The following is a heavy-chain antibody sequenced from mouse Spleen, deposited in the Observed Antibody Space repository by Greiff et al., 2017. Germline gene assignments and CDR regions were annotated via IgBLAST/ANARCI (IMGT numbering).Heavy chain of an antibody. Sequence: QVQLQQSGAELVMPGASVKLSCKASGYTFTSYWMHWVKQRPGQGLEWIGEIDPSDSYTNYNQKFKGKATLTVDKSSSTAYMQLSSLTSEDSAVYYCARGITRLDYWGQGTTLTVSS. J-gene: IGHJ2*01. CDR3: ARGITRLDY. CDR2: IDPSDSYT. V-gene: IGHV1-69*01. CDR1: GYTFTSYW. D-gene: IGHD1-1*01.